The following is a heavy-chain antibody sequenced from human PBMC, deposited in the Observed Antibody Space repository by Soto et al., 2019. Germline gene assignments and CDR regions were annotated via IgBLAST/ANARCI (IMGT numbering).Heavy chain of an antibody. CDR1: GGSISSYY. Sequence: PSETLSLTCTVSGGSISSYYWSWIRQPPGKGLEWIGYIYYNGSTNYNPSLKSRVTISVDTSKNQSSLKLSSVTAADTAVYYCARAYYDFWSGYFNWFDPWGQGTLVTVSS. V-gene: IGHV4-59*01. J-gene: IGHJ5*02. CDR2: IYYNGST. CDR3: ARAYYDFWSGYFNWFDP. D-gene: IGHD3-3*01.